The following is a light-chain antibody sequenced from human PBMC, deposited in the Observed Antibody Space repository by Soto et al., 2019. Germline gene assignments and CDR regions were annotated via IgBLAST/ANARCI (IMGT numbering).Light chain of an antibody. CDR1: QSVSSSY. Sequence: EIVLTQSPGTLSLSPGERATLSCRASQSVSSSYLAWYQQKPGQAPRLLIYDASSRATGIPDRFSGSGSGTDFTLTISRLEPEDFAVDYCQEYGSSPETFGQGTKLDI. V-gene: IGKV3-20*01. CDR2: DAS. J-gene: IGKJ1*01. CDR3: QEYGSSPET.